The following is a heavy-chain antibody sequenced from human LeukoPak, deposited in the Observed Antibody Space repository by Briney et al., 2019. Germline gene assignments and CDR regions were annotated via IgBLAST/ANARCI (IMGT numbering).Heavy chain of an antibody. V-gene: IGHV4-59*01. Sequence: SETLFLTCTVSGGSISSYYWSWIRQPPGKGLEWIGYIYYSGSTNYNPSLKSRVTISVDTSKNQFSLKLSSVTAADTAVYYCASTGGFGELLLWFDPWGQGTLVTVSS. D-gene: IGHD3-10*01. CDR1: GGSISSYY. CDR2: IYYSGST. CDR3: ASTGGFGELLLWFDP. J-gene: IGHJ5*02.